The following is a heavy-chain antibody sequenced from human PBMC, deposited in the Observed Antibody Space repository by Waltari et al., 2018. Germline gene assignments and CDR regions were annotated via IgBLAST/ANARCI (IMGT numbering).Heavy chain of an antibody. CDR2: INHSGST. J-gene: IGHJ4*02. Sequence: QVQLQQWGAGLLKPSETLSLTCAVYGGSFSGYYWSWIRQPPGKGLGWIGEINHSGSTNYNPSLKSRVTRSGDTSKKQFALKLSSVTAADTAVYYCARGLPDMITFGGVIAHTKNDYWGQGTLVTVSS. V-gene: IGHV4-34*01. D-gene: IGHD3-16*02. CDR3: ARGLPDMITFGGVIAHTKNDY. CDR1: GGSFSGYY.